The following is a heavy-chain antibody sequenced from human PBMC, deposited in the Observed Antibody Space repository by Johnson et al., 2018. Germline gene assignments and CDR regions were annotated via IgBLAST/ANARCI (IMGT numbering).Heavy chain of an antibody. CDR1: GFTFSSYW. CDR2: IKQDGSEK. Sequence: VQLVESGGGLVQPGGSLRLSCAASGFTFSSYWMSWVRQAPGKGLEWVANIKQDGSEKYYVDSVKGRFILSRNKAKNSLYLQMNSLRAEETAVYYWARDWGGSGSYLFAFDIWGQGTMVTVSS. V-gene: IGHV3-7*01. J-gene: IGHJ3*02. CDR3: ARDWGGSGSYLFAFDI. D-gene: IGHD1-26*01.